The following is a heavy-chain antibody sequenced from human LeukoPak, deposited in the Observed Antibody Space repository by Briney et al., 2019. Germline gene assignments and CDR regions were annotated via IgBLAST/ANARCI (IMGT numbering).Heavy chain of an antibody. CDR2: VSYDGSRK. CDR3: ARLGYYCSRRPCYLPYFAY. Sequence: GGSLRLSCAASGFTFSSYAMHWGCQGPGDGLELVAVVSYDGSRKYYSDSVKARFPITRHNSKHTLYLQMNSLRPEDTPVYYCARLGYYCSRRPCYLPYFAYWGQGTLVTVSS. D-gene: IGHD2-15*01. V-gene: IGHV3-30*04. CDR1: GFTFSSYA. J-gene: IGHJ4*02.